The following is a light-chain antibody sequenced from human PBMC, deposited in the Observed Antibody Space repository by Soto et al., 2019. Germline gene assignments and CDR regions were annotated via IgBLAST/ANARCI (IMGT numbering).Light chain of an antibody. J-gene: IGKJ1*01. CDR1: RRISDW. CDR3: LQYSSHSWT. CDR2: VAS. V-gene: IGKV1-5*01. Sequence: IQITQSPSSLSPSVGDRVTITCRARRRISDWLAWYQQKPGKAPELLIFVASNLKSGGSSRFSGSGSGTEFTLTISRLQPDDVATYYCLQYSSHSWTFGQGTKVDIK.